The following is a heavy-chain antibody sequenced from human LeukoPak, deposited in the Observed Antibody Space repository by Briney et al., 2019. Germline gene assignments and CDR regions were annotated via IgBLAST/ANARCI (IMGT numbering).Heavy chain of an antibody. D-gene: IGHD3-9*01. CDR2: INGDGRNI. CDR3: TRDLMDYDVSTGLHHYYMDV. V-gene: IGHV3-74*01. Sequence: GGSLRLSCVASGFTFSSYWMHWVRQDPRKGLVWVSRINGDGRNINYADSVRGRFTISRDNAKNTPYLQMNTLRVEDTAVYYCTRDLMDYDVSTGLHHYYMDVWGQGTTVIVSS. CDR1: GFTFSSYW. J-gene: IGHJ6*02.